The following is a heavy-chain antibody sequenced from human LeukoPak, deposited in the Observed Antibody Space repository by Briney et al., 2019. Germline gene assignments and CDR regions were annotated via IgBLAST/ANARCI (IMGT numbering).Heavy chain of an antibody. J-gene: IGHJ5*02. V-gene: IGHV4-59*01. CDR2: IYYSGST. CDR1: GGSISSYY. Sequence: SETLSLTCTVSGGSISSYYWSWIRQPPGKGLEWIGYIYYSGSTNYNPSLKSRVTISVDTSKSQFSLKLSSVTAADTTVYYCARDADYYDSSGYPTGFDPWGQGTLVTVSS. CDR3: ARDADYYDSSGYPTGFDP. D-gene: IGHD3-22*01.